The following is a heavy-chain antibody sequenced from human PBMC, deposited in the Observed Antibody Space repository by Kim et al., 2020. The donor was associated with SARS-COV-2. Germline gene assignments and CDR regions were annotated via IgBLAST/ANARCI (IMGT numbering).Heavy chain of an antibody. CDR3: ASRITTSFDN. V-gene: IGHV3-74*03. J-gene: IGHJ4*02. Sequence: SSPMYGDAVRGRFTVSSDNARNTLHLQMNSLRAEDTAVYYCASRITTSFDNWGQGILVTVSS. CDR2: SSP. D-gene: IGHD3-10*01.